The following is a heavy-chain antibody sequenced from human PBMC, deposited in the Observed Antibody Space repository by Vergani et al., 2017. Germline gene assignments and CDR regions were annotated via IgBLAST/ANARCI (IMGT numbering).Heavy chain of an antibody. CDR2: INPIFGTA. V-gene: IGHV1-69*13. J-gene: IGHJ6*02. CDR1: GGTFSSYA. CDR3: ARESPEQLAYYYYGMDV. D-gene: IGHD6-13*01. Sequence: QVQLVQSGAEVKKPGSSVKVSCKASGGTFSSYAISWVRQAPGQGLEWMGRINPIFGTANYAQKFQGRVTITADESTSTAYMELSSLRSKDTAVYYCARESPEQLAYYYYGMDVWGRHDGHRLL.